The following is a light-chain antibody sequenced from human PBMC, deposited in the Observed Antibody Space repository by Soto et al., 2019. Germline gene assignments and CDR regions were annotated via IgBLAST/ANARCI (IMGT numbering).Light chain of an antibody. J-gene: IGKJ4*01. CDR2: DAS. Sequence: EIVLTQSPATLSLSPGERATLSCRASQSVSSYLAWYQQKPGQAPRLLIYDASNRATGIPARFSGSGSGTDFTLTISSLEPEDFAVYYCQQRSNSPVTFGGGTKVDIK. CDR1: QSVSSY. V-gene: IGKV3-11*01. CDR3: QQRSNSPVT.